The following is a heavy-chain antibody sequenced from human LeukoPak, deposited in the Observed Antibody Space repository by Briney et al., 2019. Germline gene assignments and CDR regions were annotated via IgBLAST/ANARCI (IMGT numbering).Heavy chain of an antibody. CDR1: GFTFGDYA. J-gene: IGHJ6*02. V-gene: IGHV3-49*04. CDR2: IRSKAYGGTT. D-gene: IGHD2-2*01. Sequence: GESLRLSCTASGFTFGDYAMSWVRQAPGKGLEWVGFIRSKAYGGTTEYAASVKGRFTISRDDSKSIAYLQMNSLKTEDTAVYYCTRDCSSTSCYELYYYYYGMDVWGQGTTVTVSS. CDR3: TRDCSSTSCYELYYYYYGMDV.